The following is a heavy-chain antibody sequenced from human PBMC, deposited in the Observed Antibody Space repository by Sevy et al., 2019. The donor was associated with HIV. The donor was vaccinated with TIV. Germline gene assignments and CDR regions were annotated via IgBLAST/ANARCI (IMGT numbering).Heavy chain of an antibody. CDR2: ISDISSAI. Sequence: GGSLRLSCAASGFPFSSYVMNWVRQAPGKGLEWVSYISDISSAIYYADSVKGRFTISRDNAKKSLYLQMNSLRAEDTAVYYCARGLAALPGYYYGMDVWGQGTTVTVSS. CDR1: GFPFSSYV. J-gene: IGHJ6*02. D-gene: IGHD6-6*01. CDR3: ARGLAALPGYYYGMDV. V-gene: IGHV3-48*01.